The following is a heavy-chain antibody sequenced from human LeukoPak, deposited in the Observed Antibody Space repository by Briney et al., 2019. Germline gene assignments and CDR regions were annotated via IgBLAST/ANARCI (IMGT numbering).Heavy chain of an antibody. CDR3: ASSGWWPRVGMDV. D-gene: IGHD2-15*01. Sequence: SVKVSCKASGGTFSSYAISWVRQAPGQGLEWMGRIIPILGIANYAQKFQGRVTITADKSTSTAYMELSSLRSEDTAVYYCASSGWWPRVGMDVWGQGTTVTVSS. J-gene: IGHJ6*02. V-gene: IGHV1-69*04. CDR1: GGTFSSYA. CDR2: IIPILGIA.